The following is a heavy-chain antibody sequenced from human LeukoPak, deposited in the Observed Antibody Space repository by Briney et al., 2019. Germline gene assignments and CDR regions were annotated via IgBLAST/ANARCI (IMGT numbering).Heavy chain of an antibody. J-gene: IGHJ4*02. CDR2: IDPSDSYT. CDR1: GYSFTSYW. D-gene: IGHD2-15*01. Sequence: GESLKISCKGSGYSFTSYWISWVRQMPGKGLEWMGRIDPSDSYTNYSPSFQGHVTISADKSISTAYLQWSSLKASDTAMYYCARLGYCSGGGCPHNVFDYWGQGTLVTVSS. CDR3: ARLGYCSGGGCPHNVFDY. V-gene: IGHV5-10-1*01.